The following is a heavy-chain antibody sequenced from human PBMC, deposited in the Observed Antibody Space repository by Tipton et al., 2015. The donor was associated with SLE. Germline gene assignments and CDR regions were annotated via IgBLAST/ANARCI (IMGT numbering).Heavy chain of an antibody. CDR1: GGSINNNNW. CDR2: IYHDGRT. V-gene: IGHV4-4*01. J-gene: IGHJ4*02. CDR3: ARSEYSSGLIGY. D-gene: IGHD6-19*01. Sequence: TLSLTCAVYGGSINNNNWWGWVRQVPGKGLEWIGQIYHDGRTMYNPSLQSRVTISVDKSKNQFSLRLSSVTAADTAVYFCARSEYSSGLIGYWGQGALVTISS.